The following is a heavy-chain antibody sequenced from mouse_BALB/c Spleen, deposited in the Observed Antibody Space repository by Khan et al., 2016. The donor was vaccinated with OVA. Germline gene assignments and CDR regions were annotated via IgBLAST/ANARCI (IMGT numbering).Heavy chain of an antibody. CDR3: AKCGDLYAMDY. Sequence: QVQLKESGPGLVAPSQSLSITCTVSGFSLTSYGVNWVRQPPGKGLEWLGVIWGDGSTNYSSTLISRLSISKDNSKSQVFLKLHSLQTDDTATYYCAKCGDLYAMDYWGQGTSVTVSS. CDR1: GFSLTSYG. CDR2: IWGDGST. V-gene: IGHV2-3*01. D-gene: IGHD2-13*01. J-gene: IGHJ4*01.